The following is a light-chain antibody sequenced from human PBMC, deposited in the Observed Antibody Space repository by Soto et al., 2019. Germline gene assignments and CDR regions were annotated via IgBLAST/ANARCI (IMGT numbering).Light chain of an antibody. Sequence: EIVLTQSPGTLSLSPGERGTLSCRASQSIGNNYLAWYQQKPGQAPRLLIYGASSRATGIPDRFSGSGSGTDFTLTIIRLEPEDFAVYYCQQYGRSPWTFAQGTKVDIK. CDR3: QQYGRSPWT. CDR1: QSIGNNY. CDR2: GAS. J-gene: IGKJ1*01. V-gene: IGKV3-20*01.